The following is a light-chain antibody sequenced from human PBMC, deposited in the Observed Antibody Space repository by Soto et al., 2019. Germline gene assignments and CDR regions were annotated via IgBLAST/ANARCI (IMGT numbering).Light chain of an antibody. CDR3: QPYNNWPIT. CDR1: QSVSSN. V-gene: IGKV3-15*01. Sequence: EKVMRESHATLSXXPGEXATLXXRASQSVSSNLAWYQQKPGHAPRLLIYGASTRATGIPARFSRSGSGTEFTLTISSLQSEHFAVYYCQPYNNWPITFGQARRMDIK. J-gene: IGKJ5*01. CDR2: GAS.